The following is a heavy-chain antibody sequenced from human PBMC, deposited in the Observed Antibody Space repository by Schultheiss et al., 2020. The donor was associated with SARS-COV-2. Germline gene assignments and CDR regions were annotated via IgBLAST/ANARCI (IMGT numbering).Heavy chain of an antibody. V-gene: IGHV3-30*18. D-gene: IGHD3-9*01. J-gene: IGHJ4*02. CDR1: GFTFSSYG. Sequence: GGSLRLSCAASGFTFSSYGMHWVRQAPGKGLEWVAVISYDGSNKYYADSVKGRFTISRDNSKNTLYLQMSSLRAEDTAVYYCVKDSGPLFDWLGDYWGQGTLVTVSS. CDR3: VKDSGPLFDWLGDY. CDR2: ISYDGSNK.